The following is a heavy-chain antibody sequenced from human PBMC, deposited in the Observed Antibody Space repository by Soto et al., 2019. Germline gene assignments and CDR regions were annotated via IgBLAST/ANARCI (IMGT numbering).Heavy chain of an antibody. CDR3: ASGPGRATRPYCYDAMDG. J-gene: IGHJ6*01. Sequence: QVHLVQSGGEVKKPGTSVKVSCKASGYTFNSHGISWVRQAPGQGLEWMGWINTYSGKTNYAQKFQGRVTMTTTTPTNTTSMALRRLTSGDTSVYYGASGPGRATRPYCYDAMDGWGQGTPITVSS. V-gene: IGHV1-18*04. CDR2: INTYSGKT. D-gene: IGHD1-26*01. CDR1: GYTFNSHG.